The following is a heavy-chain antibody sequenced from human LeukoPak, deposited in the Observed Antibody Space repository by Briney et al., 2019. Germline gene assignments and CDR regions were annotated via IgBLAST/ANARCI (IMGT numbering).Heavy chain of an antibody. CDR1: GFTFSNYA. D-gene: IGHD6-25*01. V-gene: IGHV3-23*01. J-gene: IGHJ4*02. CDR3: APDLRGSASSLDD. Sequence: GGSLRLSCAASGFTFSNYAMSWVRRAPGKGLEWVSLISGSGASTYYPDSVKGRFTISRDNSKNTLSLQMNSLRAEDTAVYYCAPDLRGSASSLDDWGQGTLVTVSS. CDR2: ISGSGAST.